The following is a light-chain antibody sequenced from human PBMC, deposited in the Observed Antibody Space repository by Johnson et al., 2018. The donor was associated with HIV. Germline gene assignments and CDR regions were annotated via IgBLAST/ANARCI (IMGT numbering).Light chain of an antibody. V-gene: IGLV1-51*02. CDR3: GTWDSSLSADV. CDR1: YSNIGNNY. Sequence: QSVLTQPPSVSAAPGQKVTISCSGSYSNIGNNYVSWYQQLPGTAPKLLIYENNKRPSGIPDRISGSKSGPSATLGITGLQTGDEADYDCGTWDSSLSADVFGTGTKVTVL. J-gene: IGLJ1*01. CDR2: ENN.